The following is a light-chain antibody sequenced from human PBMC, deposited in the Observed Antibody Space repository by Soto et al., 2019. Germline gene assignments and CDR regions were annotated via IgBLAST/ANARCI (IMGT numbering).Light chain of an antibody. V-gene: IGKV1-5*03. Sequence: DIQMTQSPSTLSASVGDRVTITCRASQSISSWLAWYQQKPGKAPKLLIYKASILESGVPSRFSGSGSGTEFPLTINSLQPDDFATYYCQQYNSYSRTFGQGTKVEIK. CDR3: QQYNSYSRT. CDR1: QSISSW. CDR2: KAS. J-gene: IGKJ1*01.